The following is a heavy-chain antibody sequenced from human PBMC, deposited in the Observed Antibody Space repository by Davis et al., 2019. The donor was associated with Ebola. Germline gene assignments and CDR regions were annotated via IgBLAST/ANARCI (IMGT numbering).Heavy chain of an antibody. D-gene: IGHD2-2*01. V-gene: IGHV4-34*01. CDR2: IDHSGRT. CDR3: ARYCSSDTCNLFDF. Sequence: PGGSLRLSCAVYGGSFSGYYWTWIRQPPGKGLEWIGEIDHSGRTTCNSSLKSRVTISIDTSTNQFSLKVTSVTAADTAVYYCARYCSSDTCNLFDFWGQGSLVTVSS. CDR1: GGSFSGYY. J-gene: IGHJ5*01.